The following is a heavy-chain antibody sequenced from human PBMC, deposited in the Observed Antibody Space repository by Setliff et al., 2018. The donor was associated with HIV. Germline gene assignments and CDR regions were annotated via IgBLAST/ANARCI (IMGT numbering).Heavy chain of an antibody. CDR3: ATRPRIAARPFDY. V-gene: IGHV4-31*03. J-gene: IGHJ4*02. D-gene: IGHD6-6*01. Sequence: PSETLSLTCSVSGASVGSGDYYWHWIRQHPEKALEWIGYIFHSGDTYYNPSLKSRISMSVDTSKNQFSPELTSLTAADTAVYYCATRPRIAARPFDYWGQGMLVTVSS. CDR2: IFHSGDT. CDR1: GASVGSGDYY.